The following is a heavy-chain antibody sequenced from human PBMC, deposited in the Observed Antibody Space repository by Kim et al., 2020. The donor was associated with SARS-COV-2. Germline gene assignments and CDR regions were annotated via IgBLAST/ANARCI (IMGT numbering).Heavy chain of an antibody. CDR2: IWYDGSNK. V-gene: IGHV3-33*01. CDR3: ARAIASSSANWFDP. CDR1: GFTFSSYG. Sequence: GSLRLSCAASGFTFSSYGMHWVRQAPGKGLEWVAVIWYDGSNKYYADSVKGRFTISRDNSKNTLYLQMNSLRAEDTAVYYCARAIASSSANWFDPWGQG. D-gene: IGHD6-6*01. J-gene: IGHJ5*02.